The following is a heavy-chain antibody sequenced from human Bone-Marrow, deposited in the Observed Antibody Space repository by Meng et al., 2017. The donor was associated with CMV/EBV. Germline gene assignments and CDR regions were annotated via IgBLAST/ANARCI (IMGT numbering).Heavy chain of an antibody. J-gene: IGHJ4*02. Sequence: GESLKISCAASGFTFSSYSMNWVRQAPGKGLEWVSSISSSSSYIYYADSVKGRFTISRDNAKNSLYLQMNSLRAEDTAVYYCARALGYCSSTSCYTFDYCGQGTLVTVSS. V-gene: IGHV3-21*01. CDR2: ISSSSSYI. CDR1: GFTFSSYS. D-gene: IGHD2-2*02. CDR3: ARALGYCSSTSCYTFDY.